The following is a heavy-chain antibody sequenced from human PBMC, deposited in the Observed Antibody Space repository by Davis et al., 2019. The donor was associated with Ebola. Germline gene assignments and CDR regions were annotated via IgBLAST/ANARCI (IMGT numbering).Heavy chain of an antibody. J-gene: IGHJ6*02. CDR1: GFTFSSFW. V-gene: IGHV3-7*01. CDR3: ARGVGAYYYYGMDV. Sequence: GESLKISCAASGFTFSSFWMSWVRQSPGKGLEWVANIKQDGSGKYYVDSVKGRFTISRDNSKNTLYLQMNSLRAEDTAVYYCARGVGAYYYYGMDVWGQGTTVTVSS. D-gene: IGHD3-16*01. CDR2: IKQDGSGK.